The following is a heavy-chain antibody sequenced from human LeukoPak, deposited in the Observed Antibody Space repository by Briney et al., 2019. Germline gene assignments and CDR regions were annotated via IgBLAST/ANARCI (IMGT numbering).Heavy chain of an antibody. J-gene: IGHJ4*02. Sequence: SVKVSCKASGGTLSSYPVSWVRQAPGQGLELTGRIIPILDLTNYAQRFQGRVTITADTSTSTVYMELNSLRSEDTAVYYCASRYYDSSRYYQYYFDYWGQGTLVTVSS. D-gene: IGHD3-22*01. CDR2: IIPILDLT. CDR3: ASRYYDSSRYYQYYFDY. V-gene: IGHV1-69*02. CDR1: GGTLSSYP.